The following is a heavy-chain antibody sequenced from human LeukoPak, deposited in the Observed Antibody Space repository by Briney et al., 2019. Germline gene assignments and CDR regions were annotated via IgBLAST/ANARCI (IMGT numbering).Heavy chain of an antibody. CDR2: IYYSGST. D-gene: IGHD2-15*01. Sequence: KTSETLSLTCAVYGGSFSGYYWSWIRQPPGKGLEWIGYIYYSGSTYYNPSLKSRVTISVDTSKNQFSLKLSSVTAADTAVYYCAREPVVVAATGSAAFDIWGQGTMVTVSS. J-gene: IGHJ3*02. V-gene: IGHV4-34*09. CDR1: GGSFSGYY. CDR3: AREPVVVAATGSAAFDI.